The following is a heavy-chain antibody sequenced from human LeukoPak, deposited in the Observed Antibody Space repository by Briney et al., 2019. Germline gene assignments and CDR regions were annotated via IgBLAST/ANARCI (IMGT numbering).Heavy chain of an antibody. Sequence: GGSLRLSCAASGFTFDDYGMSWVRQAPGKGLEWVSGINWNGGSTGYADSVKGRFTIPRDNAKNSLYLQMNSLRAEDTGFYYCAAYYYGSGSCGQFDYWGQGTLVTVSS. CDR1: GFTFDDYG. J-gene: IGHJ4*02. CDR3: AAYYYGSGSCGQFDY. D-gene: IGHD3-10*01. CDR2: INWNGGST. V-gene: IGHV3-20*04.